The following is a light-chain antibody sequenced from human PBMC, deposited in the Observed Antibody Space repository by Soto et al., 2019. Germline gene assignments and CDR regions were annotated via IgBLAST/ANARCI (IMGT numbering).Light chain of an antibody. CDR3: AAWHDSLNGPV. CDR1: SSNIGGNP. CDR2: NNN. V-gene: IGLV1-44*01. J-gene: IGLJ3*02. Sequence: QAVVTQPPSASGTPGQRVTISCSGSSSNIGGNPVNWYQQLPGTAPKLLIYNNNQRPSGVPDRFSGSKSGTSASLAISGLQSEDEADYYCAAWHDSLNGPVFGGGTKLTVL.